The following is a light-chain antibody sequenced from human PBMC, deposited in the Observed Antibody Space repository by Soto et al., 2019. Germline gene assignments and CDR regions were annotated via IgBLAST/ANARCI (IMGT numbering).Light chain of an antibody. Sequence: EIVLTQSPATLSLSPGERATLSCRASQSVNSYLAWYQQKPGQAPRLLIYDASNRATGIPARFSDSGSGTDFTLTIGSLEPEDFAVYYCQQRGDWPPDITFGGGTKVEIK. CDR3: QQRGDWPPDIT. CDR1: QSVNSY. V-gene: IGKV3-11*01. CDR2: DAS. J-gene: IGKJ4*01.